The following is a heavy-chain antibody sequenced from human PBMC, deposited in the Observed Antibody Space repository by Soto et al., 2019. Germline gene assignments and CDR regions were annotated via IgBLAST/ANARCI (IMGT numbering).Heavy chain of an antibody. V-gene: IGHV1-69*13. J-gene: IGHJ5*02. Sequence: SVKVSCKASGGTFSGYSISWVRQAPGQGLEWMGGIIPIFGTANYAQNFQGRVTIIADESTSTDYMELSSLRSEDTAVYYCARGYYYDSSGYYYPKSYNWFDPWGQGTLVTVSS. CDR3: ARGYYYDSSGYYYPKSYNWFDP. CDR2: IIPIFGTA. CDR1: GGTFSGYS. D-gene: IGHD3-22*01.